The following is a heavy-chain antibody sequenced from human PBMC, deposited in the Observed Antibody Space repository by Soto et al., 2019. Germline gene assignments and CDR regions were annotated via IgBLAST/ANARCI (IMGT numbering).Heavy chain of an antibody. CDR2: IYYSGST. V-gene: IGHV4-31*03. CDR1: VGSISSGGSY. J-gene: IGHJ6*02. CDR3: ARDRYGSLGAANYGMDV. Sequence: QVQLQESGPGLVKPSQTLSLTCTVSVGSISSGGSYWSWIRQHPGKGLEWFGYIYYSGSTYYNPSLKSRVTISVDTSKNQFALKLSSVTAADTAVYYCARDRYGSLGAANYGMDVWGQGTTVTVSS. D-gene: IGHD3-16*02.